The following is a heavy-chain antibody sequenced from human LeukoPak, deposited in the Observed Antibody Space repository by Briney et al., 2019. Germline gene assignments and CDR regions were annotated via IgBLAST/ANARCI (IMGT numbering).Heavy chain of an antibody. V-gene: IGHV3-15*01. Sequence: PGGSLRLSCAASGFTFSNAWMSWVRQAPGKGLEWVGRIKSKADGGTTDYAAPVKGRFTISRDDSKNTLYLQMNSLKTEDTAVYYCTTDALEYSSSFDYWGQGTLVTVSS. CDR1: GFTFSNAW. D-gene: IGHD6-6*01. CDR3: TTDALEYSSSFDY. CDR2: IKSKADGGTT. J-gene: IGHJ4*02.